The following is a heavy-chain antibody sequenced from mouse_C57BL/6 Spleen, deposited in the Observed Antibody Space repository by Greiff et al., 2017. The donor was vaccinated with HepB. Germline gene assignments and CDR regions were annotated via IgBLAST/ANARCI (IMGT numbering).Heavy chain of an antibody. CDR2: IYPGSGNT. D-gene: IGHD3-2*02. CDR1: GYTFTDYY. Sequence: QVQLQQSGAELVRPGASVKLSCKASGYTFTDYYINWVKQRPGQGLEWIARIYPGSGNTYYNEKFKGKATLTAEKSSSTAYMQLSSLTSEDSAVYFCARWNSGFAMDYWGQGTSVTVSS. V-gene: IGHV1-76*01. J-gene: IGHJ4*01. CDR3: ARWNSGFAMDY.